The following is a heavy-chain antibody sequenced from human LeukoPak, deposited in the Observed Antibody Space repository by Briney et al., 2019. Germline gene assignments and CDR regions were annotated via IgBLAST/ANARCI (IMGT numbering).Heavy chain of an antibody. J-gene: IGHJ4*02. V-gene: IGHV3-74*01. D-gene: IGHD3-22*01. CDR2: IHSDGSST. CDR1: GFTSSSYW. CDR3: ARSGWPYYFDY. Sequence: GGSLRLSCAASGFTSSSYWMHWVRQAPGKGLVWVSRIHSDGSSTSYADSVRGRFTISRDDAKSTLYLQMNSLRAVDTAVYYCARSGWPYYFDYWGQGTLVTVSS.